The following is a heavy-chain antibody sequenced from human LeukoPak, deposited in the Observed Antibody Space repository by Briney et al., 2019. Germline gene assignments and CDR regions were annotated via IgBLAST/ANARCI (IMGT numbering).Heavy chain of an antibody. V-gene: IGHV3-48*02. CDR3: ARDGEYYYDSSGYYY. CDR1: GFTFSSYS. D-gene: IGHD3-22*01. CDR2: ISSSSSTI. J-gene: IGHJ4*02. Sequence: GGSLRLSCAASGFTFSSYSMNWVRQAPGKGLEWVSYISSSSSTIYYADSVKGRFTISRDNAKNSLYLQMNSLRDEDTAVYYCARDGEYYYDSSGYYYWDQGTLVTVSS.